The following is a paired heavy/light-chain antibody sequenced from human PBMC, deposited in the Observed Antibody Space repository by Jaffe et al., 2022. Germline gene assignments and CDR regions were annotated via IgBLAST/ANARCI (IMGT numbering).Light chain of an antibody. V-gene: IGKV1-5*03. CDR2: KAS. J-gene: IGKJ1*01. Sequence: DIQMTQSPSTLSASVGDRVTITCRASQSISTWLAWYQQKPGKAPKLLIYKASSLESGVPSRFSGSGSGTEFTLTISSLQPDDFATYYCQQYNSYWTFGQGTKVEIK. CDR1: QSISTW. CDR3: QQYNSYWT.
Heavy chain of an antibody. J-gene: IGHJ4*02. Sequence: QVQLVESGGGVVQPGGSLRLSCAASGFIFSSYGMHWVRQAPGKGLEWVAFIRFDGTEKYYTDSVKGRFTISRDNSKNTLYLQLNTLRAEDTAVYYCATDETYYASGGSPFDYWGQGTLVTVSS. D-gene: IGHD3-10*01. CDR3: ATDETYYASGGSPFDY. CDR1: GFIFSSYG. CDR2: IRFDGTEK. V-gene: IGHV3-30*02.